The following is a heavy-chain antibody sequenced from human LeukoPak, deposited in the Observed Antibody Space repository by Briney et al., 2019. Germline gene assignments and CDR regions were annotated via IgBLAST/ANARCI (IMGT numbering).Heavy chain of an antibody. CDR1: GFTFSSYG. Sequence: GGSLRLSCAASGFTFSSYGMHWVRQAPGKGLEWVSSISSSSSYIYYADSVKGRFTISRDNAKNSLYLQMNSLRAEDTAVYYCASSYCGGDCYFGGGDWFDPWGQGTLVTVSS. D-gene: IGHD2-21*02. V-gene: IGHV3-21*01. CDR2: ISSSSSYI. J-gene: IGHJ5*02. CDR3: ASSYCGGDCYFGGGDWFDP.